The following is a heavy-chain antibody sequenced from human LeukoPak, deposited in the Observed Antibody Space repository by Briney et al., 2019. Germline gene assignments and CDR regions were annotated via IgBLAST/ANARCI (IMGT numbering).Heavy chain of an antibody. Sequence: ASVKVSCKASGYTFTTYDMHWVRQAPGQRLEWMGWINVGNDNTKYSPKFQGRVTITRDTSATTAYMELSSLRSEDTAVYYCARDAYHGISWFLLGTFDIWGQGTMVTVSS. J-gene: IGHJ3*02. V-gene: IGHV1-3*01. CDR3: ARDAYHGISWFLLGTFDI. CDR2: INVGNDNT. D-gene: IGHD6-13*01. CDR1: GYTFTTYD.